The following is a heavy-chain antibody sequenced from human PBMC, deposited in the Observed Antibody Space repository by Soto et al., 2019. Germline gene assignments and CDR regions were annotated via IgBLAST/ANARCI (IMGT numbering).Heavy chain of an antibody. CDR2: IIPILGIA. D-gene: IGHD2-2*01. J-gene: IGHJ3*02. CDR1: GGTFSSYT. V-gene: IGHV1-69*04. CDR3: AGERYCSSTSCLDAFDI. Sequence: SVKVSCKASGGTFSSYTISWVRQAPGQGLEWMGRIIPILGIANYAQKFQGRVTIIADKSTSTAYMELSSLRSEDTAVYYCAGERYCSSTSCLDAFDIWGQGTMVTV.